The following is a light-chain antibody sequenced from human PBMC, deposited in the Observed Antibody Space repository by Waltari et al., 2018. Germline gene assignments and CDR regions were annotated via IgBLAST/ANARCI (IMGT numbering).Light chain of an antibody. CDR2: EVN. J-gene: IGLJ2*01. CDR3: CSYGGVNTLGVL. CDR1: SADAGGYNL. V-gene: IGLV2-23*02. Sequence: QSALTQPASVSGSPGQSITITCTGSSADAGGYNLFSWYQHHPGQAPRLLIYEVNERPSGIPSRFSGSKSGNTASLTISGLQIEDEADYYCCSYGGVNTLGVLFGGGSKLTV.